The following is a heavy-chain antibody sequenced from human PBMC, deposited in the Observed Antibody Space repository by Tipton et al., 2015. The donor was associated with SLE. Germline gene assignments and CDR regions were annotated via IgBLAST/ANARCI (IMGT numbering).Heavy chain of an antibody. CDR2: VRYDGSQT. CDR1: GFTFSDCG. Sequence: SLRLSCAASGFTFSDCGMHWVRQAPGKGLEWVAFVRYDGSQTYYADSVKGQVAISRDNSKNTLYLQMSSLRVEDTAVYYCAKDLYHSGWYQGHFEYWGQGTPVTVSS. D-gene: IGHD6-19*01. J-gene: IGHJ4*02. CDR3: AKDLYHSGWYQGHFEY. V-gene: IGHV3-30*02.